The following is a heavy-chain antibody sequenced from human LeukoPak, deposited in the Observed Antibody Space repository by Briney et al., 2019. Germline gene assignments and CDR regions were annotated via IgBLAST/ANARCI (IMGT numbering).Heavy chain of an antibody. CDR2: INHSGST. D-gene: IGHD3-22*01. CDR3: ARGREDDSSGYTFDY. V-gene: IGHV4-34*01. J-gene: IGHJ4*02. CDR1: GGSFSGYY. Sequence: KTSETLSLTSAVYGGSFSGYYWSWIRQPPGKGLEWIGEINHSGSTNYNPSLKSRVTISVDTSKNQFSLKLSSVTAADTAVYYCARGREDDSSGYTFDYWGQGTLVTVSS.